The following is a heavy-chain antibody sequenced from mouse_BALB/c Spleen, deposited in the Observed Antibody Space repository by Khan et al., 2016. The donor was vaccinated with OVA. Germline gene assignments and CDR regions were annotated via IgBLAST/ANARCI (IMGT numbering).Heavy chain of an antibody. V-gene: IGHV3-2*02. CDR1: GYSITSDYA. J-gene: IGHJ1*01. CDR2: ISYSGSA. Sequence: EVQLQESGPGLVKPSQSLSLTCTVTGYSITSDYAWNWIRQFPGNKLEWMGYISYSGSANYNPSLKSRNSITRDTSENQFFLQLNSVTTEDSATYYCAGRYYYGHWYFDVWGAGTTVTVSS. CDR3: AGRYYYGHWYFDV. D-gene: IGHD1-1*01.